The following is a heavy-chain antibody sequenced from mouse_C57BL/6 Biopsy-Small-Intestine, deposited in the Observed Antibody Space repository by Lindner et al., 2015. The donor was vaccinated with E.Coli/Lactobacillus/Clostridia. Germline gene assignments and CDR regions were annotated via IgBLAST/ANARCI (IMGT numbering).Heavy chain of an antibody. V-gene: IGHV1-15*01. D-gene: IGHD1-1*02. Sequence: VQLQESGAELVRPGASVKLSCTASGFNIKDYYMHWVKQTPVHGLEWIGAIDPETGGTAYNQKFKGKAILTADKSSSAAYMELRSLTSEDSAVYYCTRLGGYDAMDYWGQGTSVTVSS. J-gene: IGHJ4*01. CDR2: IDPETGGT. CDR3: TRLGGYDAMDY. CDR1: GFNIKDYY.